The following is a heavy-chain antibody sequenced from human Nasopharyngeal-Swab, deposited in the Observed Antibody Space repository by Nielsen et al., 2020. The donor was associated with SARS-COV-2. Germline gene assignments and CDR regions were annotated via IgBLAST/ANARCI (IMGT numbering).Heavy chain of an antibody. Sequence: GESLKISCVGSGISFSTSVIQWVRQAPGKGLEWVAVIAIDGSNYEQYADSVKGRFTISRDNAKNSLYLQMNSLRAEDTAVYYCARDGATVIGNYYYYMDVWGKGTTVTVSS. CDR3: ARDGATVIGNYYYYMDV. J-gene: IGHJ6*03. CDR2: IAIDGSNYE. CDR1: GISFSTSV. D-gene: IGHD4-11*01. V-gene: IGHV3-30-3*01.